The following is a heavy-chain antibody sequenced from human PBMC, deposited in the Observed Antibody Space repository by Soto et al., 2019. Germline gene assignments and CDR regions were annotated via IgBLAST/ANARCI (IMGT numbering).Heavy chain of an antibody. V-gene: IGHV1-8*01. CDR1: GYTCTSYD. D-gene: IGHD7-27*01. CDR3: ASLPWANYYYYGMDF. CDR2: MNPNSGNT. Sequence: QVQLVQSGAEVKKPGASVKVSCKASGYTCTSYDINWVRQATGQGLEWMGWMNPNSGNTGYSQKFQGRVTMPRTTSISTAYMELSSLRSEDTAVYYCASLPWANYYYYGMDFWGQGTTVTVSS. J-gene: IGHJ6*02.